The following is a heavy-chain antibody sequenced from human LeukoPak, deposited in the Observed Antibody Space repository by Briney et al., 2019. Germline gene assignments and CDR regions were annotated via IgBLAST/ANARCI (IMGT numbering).Heavy chain of an antibody. V-gene: IGHV4-4*07. D-gene: IGHD4-17*01. CDR2: IYSSGST. J-gene: IGHJ4*02. Sequence: NPSETLSLTCTVSGGSMFNDYWSWIRQPAGKGLEWIGRIYSSGSTHYNPSLKSRVTMSMDTSKNQFSLMLNSVTAADTAVYYCARTGRYGDMAADWGQGTLVTVSS. CDR1: GGSMFNDY. CDR3: ARTGRYGDMAAD.